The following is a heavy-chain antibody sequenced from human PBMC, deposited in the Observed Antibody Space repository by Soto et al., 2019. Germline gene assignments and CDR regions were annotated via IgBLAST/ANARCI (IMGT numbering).Heavy chain of an antibody. CDR3: AKVFVFTIREGFDY. D-gene: IGHD3-3*01. J-gene: IGHJ4*02. Sequence: PGGSLRLSCAASGFTFSSYWMHWVRQAPGKGLEWVSPITGSGNSTCYADSVKGRFTVSRDNSKNTLYLQMNSLRAEDTAVYYCAKVFVFTIREGFDYWGLGTLVTVSS. V-gene: IGHV3-23*01. CDR2: ITGSGNST. CDR1: GFTFSSYW.